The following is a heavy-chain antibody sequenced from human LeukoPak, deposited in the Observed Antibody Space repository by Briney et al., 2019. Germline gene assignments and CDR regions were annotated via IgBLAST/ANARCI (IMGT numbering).Heavy chain of an antibody. CDR3: ARNSVAGTGNY. Sequence: GGSLRLSCAASGFTFSSYSMNWVRQAPGKGLEWVSYISSSSSTIYYADSVKGRFTISRDNSKNTVYLQMNSLRPEDTAVYYCARNSVAGTGNYWGQGTLVTVSS. D-gene: IGHD6-19*01. J-gene: IGHJ4*02. CDR2: ISSSSSTI. CDR1: GFTFSSYS. V-gene: IGHV3-48*01.